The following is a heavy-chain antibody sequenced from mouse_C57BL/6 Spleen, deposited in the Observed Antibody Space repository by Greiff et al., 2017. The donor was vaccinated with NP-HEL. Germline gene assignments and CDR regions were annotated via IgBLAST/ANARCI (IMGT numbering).Heavy chain of an antibody. CDR3: ARGGYDYGGAMDD. CDR2: IDPSDSYT. D-gene: IGHD2-4*01. J-gene: IGHJ4*01. Sequence: VQLQQPGAELVRPGTSVKLSCKASGYTFTSYWMHWVKQRPGQGLEWIGVIDPSDSYTNYNQKFKGKATLTVDTSSSTAYMQLSSLTSEDSAVYYCARGGYDYGGAMDDWGQGTSVTVSS. V-gene: IGHV1-59*01. CDR1: GYTFTSYW.